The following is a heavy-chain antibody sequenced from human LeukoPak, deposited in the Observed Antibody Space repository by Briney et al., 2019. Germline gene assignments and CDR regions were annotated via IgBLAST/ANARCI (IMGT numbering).Heavy chain of an antibody. CDR3: AGWDYYDSDKDY. V-gene: IGHV4-39*07. CDR2: IYYSGST. J-gene: IGHJ4*02. D-gene: IGHD3-22*01. Sequence: SETLSLTCTVSGGSISSSSYYWGWIRQPPGKGLEWIGSIYYSGSTYYNPSLKSRVTISVDTSKNQFSLKLSSETAADTAVYYCAGWDYYDSDKDYWGQGTLVTVSS. CDR1: GGSISSSSYY.